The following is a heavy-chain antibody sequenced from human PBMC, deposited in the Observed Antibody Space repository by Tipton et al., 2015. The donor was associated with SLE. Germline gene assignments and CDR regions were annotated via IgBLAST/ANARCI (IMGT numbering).Heavy chain of an antibody. CDR2: IKQDGSEK. CDR3: AREAGYSSGWFDY. CDR1: GFTFSSYW. J-gene: IGHJ5*01. Sequence: RLSCAASGFTFSSYWMSWVRQAPGKGLEWVANIKQDGSEKYYVDSVKGRFTISRDNAKNSLYLQMNSLRAEDTAVYYCAREAGYSSGWFDYWGQGTLVTVSS. D-gene: IGHD6-19*01. V-gene: IGHV3-7*05.